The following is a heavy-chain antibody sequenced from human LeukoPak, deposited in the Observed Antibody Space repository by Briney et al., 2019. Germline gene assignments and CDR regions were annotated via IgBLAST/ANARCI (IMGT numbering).Heavy chain of an antibody. CDR1: GFTFDDSA. CDR3: ARDLGVRRMTYVFDY. D-gene: IGHD3-10*01. V-gene: IGHV3-43*01. J-gene: IGHJ4*02. CDR2: ITWDGERE. Sequence: PGGSLRLSCAASGFTFDDSAMHWVRQLPEKGLEWVARITWDGEREHYADSVKGRFTISKDSRKNSLYLQMNSLRPEDTAFYFCARDLGVRRMTYVFDYWGQGTPVTVSS.